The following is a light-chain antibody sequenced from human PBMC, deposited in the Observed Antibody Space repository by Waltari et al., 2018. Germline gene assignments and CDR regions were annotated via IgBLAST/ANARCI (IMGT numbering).Light chain of an antibody. CDR3: QQYNNWPPWT. CDR2: GAS. J-gene: IGKJ1*01. Sequence: DTVMTQSPAALSVSPGEGATLSCRASRSLSTNLAWFQQRPGQGPRLLIYGASTRATGVPDRFSGSGSGTDFTLTITGLQSEDSAVYYCQQYNNWPPWTFGQGTKVEI. CDR1: RSLSTN. V-gene: IGKV3-15*01.